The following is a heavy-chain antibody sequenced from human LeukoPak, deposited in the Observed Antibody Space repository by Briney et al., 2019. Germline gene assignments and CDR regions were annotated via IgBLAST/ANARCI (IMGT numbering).Heavy chain of an antibody. D-gene: IGHD3-10*01. CDR2: INSDGSST. J-gene: IGHJ4*02. CDR1: GFTFSSYW. CDR3: ARIALMVRGVIAYAFDI. V-gene: IGHV3-74*01. Sequence: GSLRLSCAASGFTFSSYWMHWVRQAPGKGLVWVSRINSDGSSTSYADSVKGRFTISRDNAKNTLYLQMNSLRAEDTAVYYCARIALMVRGVIAYAFDIWGQGTLVTVSS.